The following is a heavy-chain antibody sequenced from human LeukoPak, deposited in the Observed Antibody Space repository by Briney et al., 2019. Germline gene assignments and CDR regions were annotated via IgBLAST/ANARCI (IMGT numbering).Heavy chain of an antibody. CDR1: GGSIGSDDYY. Sequence: SETLSLTCTVSGGSIGSDDYYWSWIRQPPGKGLEWIGYIYYSGSTYYNPSLKSRVTISVDTSKNQFSLKLSSVTAADTAVYYCARADYYDSSDPFDIWGQGTMVTVSS. J-gene: IGHJ3*02. D-gene: IGHD3-22*01. CDR2: IYYSGST. CDR3: ARADYYDSSDPFDI. V-gene: IGHV4-30-4*02.